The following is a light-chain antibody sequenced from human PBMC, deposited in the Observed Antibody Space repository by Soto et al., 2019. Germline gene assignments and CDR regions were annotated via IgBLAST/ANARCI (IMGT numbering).Light chain of an antibody. Sequence: QSVLTQPASVSGSRGQSVTISCSGTRSDVGTFNLVSWYQQYPGKASKLMIYEVSTRPSGVSNRFSGSKSGNTASLTISGLLAEDEADYYCCSYAGSRTFVFGTGTKLTVL. CDR3: CSYAGSRTFV. J-gene: IGLJ1*01. CDR2: EVS. V-gene: IGLV2-23*02. CDR1: RSDVGTFNL.